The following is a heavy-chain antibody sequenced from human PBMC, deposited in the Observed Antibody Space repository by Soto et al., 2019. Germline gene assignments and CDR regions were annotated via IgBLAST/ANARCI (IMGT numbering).Heavy chain of an antibody. CDR1: GFTFSVSA. CDR2: IGTEAHSYAT. Sequence: GGSLRLSCAASGFTFSVSAMHWVRQASGKGLEWVGRIGTEAHSYATAYAASVKGRFTISRDDSKNTAYLQMNSLKAEDTAVYYCTRTSQLAAFDYWGQGTLVTVSS. CDR3: TRTSQLAAFDY. J-gene: IGHJ4*02. V-gene: IGHV3-73*01. D-gene: IGHD6-6*01.